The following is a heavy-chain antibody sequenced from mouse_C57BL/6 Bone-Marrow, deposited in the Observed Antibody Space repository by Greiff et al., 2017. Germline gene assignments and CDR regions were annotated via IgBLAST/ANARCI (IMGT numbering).Heavy chain of an antibody. CDR2: INPSNGGT. D-gene: IGHD2-3*01. CDR3: ARDLRWLLRGWYFDV. CDR1: GYTFTSYW. J-gene: IGHJ1*03. V-gene: IGHV1-53*01. Sequence: QVQLQQPGTELVKPGASVKLSCKASGYTFTSYWMHWVKQRPGQGLEWIGNINPSNGGTTYNEKFKSKATLTVDKSSSTAYMQRSSLTSEDSAVYYCARDLRWLLRGWYFDVWGTGTTVTVSS.